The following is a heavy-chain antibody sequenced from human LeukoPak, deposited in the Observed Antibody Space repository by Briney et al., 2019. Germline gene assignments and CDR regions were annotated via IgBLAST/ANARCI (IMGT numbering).Heavy chain of an antibody. CDR2: IYYSGST. CDR3: ARRSDYYDSSGYSPLLDY. J-gene: IGHJ4*02. V-gene: IGHV4-31*03. CDR1: GGSISSGGYY. Sequence: SQTLSLTCTVSGGSISSGGYYWSWIRQHPGKGLEWIGYIYYSGSTYYNPSLKSRVTISVDTSKNQFSLKLSSVTAADTAVSYCARRSDYYDSSGYSPLLDYWGQGTLVTVSS. D-gene: IGHD3-22*01.